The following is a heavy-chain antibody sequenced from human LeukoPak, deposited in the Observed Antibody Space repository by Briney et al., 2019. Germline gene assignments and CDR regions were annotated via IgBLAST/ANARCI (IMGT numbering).Heavy chain of an antibody. CDR2: IYYVGNT. V-gene: IGHV4-31*03. Sequence: SETLSLTCTVSGGSISSGGNYWSWLRQLPGKGLEWIGYIYYVGNTNYNPSLKSRLSMSVDMSNNQFSLRLTSVTAADTAVYYCARVEVIGSTRYFDYWGQGAMVSVSS. CDR1: GGSISSGGNY. CDR3: ARVEVIGSTRYFDY. D-gene: IGHD3-16*02. J-gene: IGHJ4*02.